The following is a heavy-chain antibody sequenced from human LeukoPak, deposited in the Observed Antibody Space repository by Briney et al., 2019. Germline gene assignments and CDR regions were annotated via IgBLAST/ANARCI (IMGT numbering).Heavy chain of an antibody. CDR2: INPNSGGT. J-gene: IGHJ3*02. Sequence: ASVKVSCKAFGYTFTGYYMHWVRQAPGQGLEWMGWINPNSGGTNYAQKFQGRVTMTRDTSISTAYMELSRLTSDDTAVYYCARPPGAFDIWGQGTMVTVSS. CDR3: ARPPGAFDI. CDR1: GYTFTGYY. V-gene: IGHV1-2*02.